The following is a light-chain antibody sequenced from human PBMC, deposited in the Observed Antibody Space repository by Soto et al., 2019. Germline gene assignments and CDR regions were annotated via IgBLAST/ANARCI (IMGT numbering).Light chain of an antibody. J-gene: IGLJ1*01. CDR2: RNN. Sequence: QSVLTQPPSASGTPGQRVTISCSGSSSNIGSNFVYWYQQLPGTAPKLLIYRNNQRPSGVPDRFSGSKSDTSASLAISGLRSEDESEYYCAAWGDSLSGYVFGTGTKLTVL. CDR3: AAWGDSLSGYV. V-gene: IGLV1-47*01. CDR1: SSNIGSNF.